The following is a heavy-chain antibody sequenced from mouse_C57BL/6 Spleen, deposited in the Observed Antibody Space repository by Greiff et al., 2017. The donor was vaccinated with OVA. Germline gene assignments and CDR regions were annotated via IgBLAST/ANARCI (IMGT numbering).Heavy chain of an antibody. CDR2: INPNNGGT. Sequence: EVQLQQSGPELVKPGASVKMSCKASGYTFTDYNMHWVKQSHGKSLEWIGYINPNNGGTSYNQKFKGKATLTVNKSSSTAYMKLRSLTSEESAVYYCARMMAITTGCFDVWGTGTTVTVSS. D-gene: IGHD2-4*01. V-gene: IGHV1-22*01. CDR1: GYTFTDYN. CDR3: ARMMAITTGCFDV. J-gene: IGHJ1*03.